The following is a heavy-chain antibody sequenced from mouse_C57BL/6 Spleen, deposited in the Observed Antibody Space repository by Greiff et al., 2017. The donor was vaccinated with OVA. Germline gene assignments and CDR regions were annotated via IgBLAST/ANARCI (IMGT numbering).Heavy chain of an antibody. D-gene: IGHD2-5*01. CDR2: INPNNGGT. CDR1: GYTFTDYY. V-gene: IGHV1-26*01. Sequence: EVKLQQSGPELVKPGASVKISCKASGYTFTDYYMNWVKQSHGKSLEWIGDINPNNGGTSYNQKFKGKATLTVDKSSGTAYMELRSLTSEDSAVYYCARGDYSNYFYAMDYWGQGTSVTVSS. CDR3: ARGDYSNYFYAMDY. J-gene: IGHJ4*01.